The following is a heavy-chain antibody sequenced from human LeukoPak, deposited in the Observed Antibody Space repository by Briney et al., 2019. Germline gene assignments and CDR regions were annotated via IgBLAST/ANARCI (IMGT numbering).Heavy chain of an antibody. J-gene: IGHJ1*01. Sequence: SETLSLTCTVSGGSISSGDYYWSWIRQPPGKGLEWIGYIYYSGSTYYNPSLKSRVTISVDTSKNQFSLKLSSVTAADTAVYYCASFTIFGVVAARPHPEYFQHWGQGTLVTVSS. CDR3: ASFTIFGVVAARPHPEYFQH. D-gene: IGHD3-3*01. CDR2: IYYSGST. V-gene: IGHV4-30-4*01. CDR1: GGSISSGDYY.